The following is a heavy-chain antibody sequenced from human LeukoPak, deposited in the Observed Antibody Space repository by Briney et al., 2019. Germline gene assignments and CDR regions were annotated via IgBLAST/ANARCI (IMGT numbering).Heavy chain of an antibody. Sequence: GGSLRLSCAASGFTFSSYAMHWVRQAPGKGLVWVAVISYDGSNKYYADSVKGRFTISRDNSKNTLYLQMNSLRAEDTAVYYCARDPTPRIAAAVLDYWGQGTLVTVSS. V-gene: IGHV3-30-3*01. D-gene: IGHD6-25*01. CDR2: ISYDGSNK. CDR1: GFTFSSYA. CDR3: ARDPTPRIAAAVLDY. J-gene: IGHJ4*02.